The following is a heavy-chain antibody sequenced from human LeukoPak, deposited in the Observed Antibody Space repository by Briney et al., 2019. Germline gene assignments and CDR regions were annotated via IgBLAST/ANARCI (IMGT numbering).Heavy chain of an antibody. J-gene: IGHJ4*02. CDR2: INPNSGGT. CDR3: ARIHGYNWNYSY. Sequence: ASVKVSCKASGYTFTGYYMHWVRQAPGQGLEWMGWINPNSGGTNYAQKFQGRVTMTRDTSISTAYVELSRLRSDDTAVYYCARIHGYNWNYSYWGQGTLVTVSS. V-gene: IGHV1-2*02. D-gene: IGHD1-7*01. CDR1: GYTFTGYY.